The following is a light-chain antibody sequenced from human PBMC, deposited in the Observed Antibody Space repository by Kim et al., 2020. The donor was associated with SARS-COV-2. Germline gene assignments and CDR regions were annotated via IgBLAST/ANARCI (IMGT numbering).Light chain of an antibody. CDR3: QHYKTWA. CDR2: ETS. CDR1: QSITTW. J-gene: IGKJ1*01. Sequence: LSESVGDRVTITCRASQSITTWLAWYQQKPGKAPKLLIYETSSLQSGVPSRFSGSGSGTEFTLTISSLQPDDFATYYCQHYKTWAFGQGTKVEIK. V-gene: IGKV1-5*03.